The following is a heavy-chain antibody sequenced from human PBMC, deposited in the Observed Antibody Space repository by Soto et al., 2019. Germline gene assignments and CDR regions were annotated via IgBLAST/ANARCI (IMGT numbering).Heavy chain of an antibody. CDR1: AYTFTRYG. CDR3: ATHWYLDLSTRCFDS. CDR2: IDPKNGNT. Sequence: QVQLVQSGAEVKKPGASVKVSCKASAYTFTRYGIIWVRQAPGQGLEWMGWIDPKNGNTYYAEKLQVRVTMTTDTTTSTIYMDPKRPTSDDTAMSYCATHWYLDLSTRCFDSWGHGTLATVSS. J-gene: IGHJ5*01. V-gene: IGHV1-18*01. D-gene: IGHD3-9*01.